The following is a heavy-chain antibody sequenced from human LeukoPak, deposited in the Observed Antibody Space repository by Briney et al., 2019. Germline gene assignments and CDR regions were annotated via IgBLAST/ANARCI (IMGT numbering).Heavy chain of an antibody. CDR3: ARPYYYDSRIDP. D-gene: IGHD3-22*01. CDR2: MYYSGST. V-gene: IGHV4-30-4*01. J-gene: IGHJ5*02. Sequence: SETLSLTCTVSGGSISSGDYYWSWIRQPPGKGLEWIAYMYYSGSTYYNPSLKSRVTMSADTSKNQLSLKLSSETAADTAVYYCARPYYYDSRIDPWGQGILVTVSS. CDR1: GGSISSGDYY.